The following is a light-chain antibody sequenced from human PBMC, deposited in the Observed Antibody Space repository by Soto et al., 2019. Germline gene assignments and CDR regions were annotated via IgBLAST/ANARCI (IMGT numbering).Light chain of an antibody. CDR1: QSVTNRY. CDR3: QQYGSSPGT. CDR2: GAS. Sequence: EIVLTQSPGTLSLSPGERATLSCRASQSVTNRYLAWYRQKPGQAPRLLIFGASIRATGIPDRFSGSGSGTVFTLTINRLEPEDFAVYYCQQYGSSPGTFGQGTKVEIK. J-gene: IGKJ1*01. V-gene: IGKV3-20*01.